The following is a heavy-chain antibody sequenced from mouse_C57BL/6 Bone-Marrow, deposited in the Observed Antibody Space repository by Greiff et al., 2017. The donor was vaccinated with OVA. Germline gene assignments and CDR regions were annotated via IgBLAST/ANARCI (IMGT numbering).Heavy chain of an antibody. CDR1: GYTFTSYW. J-gene: IGHJ2*01. Sequence: QVQLQQPGAELVRPGSSVKLSCKASGYTFTSYWMHWVKQRPIQGLDWIGNIDPSDSGTHYNQKFKDKATLTVDKSSSTAYMQLSILTSEYSAVYYCAGVQYYFDYWGQGTTLTVSS. CDR3: AGVQYYFDY. V-gene: IGHV1-52*01. CDR2: IDPSDSGT.